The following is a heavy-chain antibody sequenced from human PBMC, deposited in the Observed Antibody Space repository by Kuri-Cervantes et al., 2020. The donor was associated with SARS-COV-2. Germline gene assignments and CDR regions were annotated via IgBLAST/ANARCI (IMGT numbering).Heavy chain of an antibody. CDR2: INPNSGGT. CDR3: ARADPPLAYCGGDCRLFDY. V-gene: IGHV1-2*02. J-gene: IGHJ4*02. CDR1: GYTFTGYY. Sequence: ASVKVSCRASGYTFTGYYMHWVRQAPGQGLEWMGWINPNSGGTNYAQKFQGRVTMTRDTSISTAYMELSRLRSDDTAVYCCARADPPLAYCGGDCRLFDYWGQGTLVTVSS. D-gene: IGHD2-21*02.